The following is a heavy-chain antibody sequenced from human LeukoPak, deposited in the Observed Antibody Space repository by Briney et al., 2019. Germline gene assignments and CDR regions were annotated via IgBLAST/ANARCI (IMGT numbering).Heavy chain of an antibody. CDR3: AREGTDHGDYGY. CDR2: IHFSGST. J-gene: IGHJ4*02. CDR1: GGSITNGNYY. D-gene: IGHD4-17*01. Sequence: PSETLSLTCTVSGGSITNGNYYWNWIRQPAGKGLEWVGRIHFSGSTYYNPSLKSRVTISVDTSKNQFSLKLSSVTAADTAVYYCAREGTDHGDYGYWGQGTLVTVSS. V-gene: IGHV4-39*07.